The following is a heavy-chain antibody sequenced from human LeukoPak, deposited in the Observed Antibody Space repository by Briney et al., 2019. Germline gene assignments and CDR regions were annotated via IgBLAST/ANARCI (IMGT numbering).Heavy chain of an antibody. CDR2: ISSSSNYI. D-gene: IGHD3-3*01. V-gene: IGHV3-21*01. Sequence: GGSLRLSCAASGFTFSSYSMNWVRQAPGKGLEWVSSISSSSNYIYYADSVKGRFTISRDNAKNSLYLQMNSLRAEDTAVYYCARGIWSGYFGYYYYYMDVWGKGTTVTVSS. CDR3: ARGIWSGYFGYYYYYMDV. CDR1: GFTFSSYS. J-gene: IGHJ6*03.